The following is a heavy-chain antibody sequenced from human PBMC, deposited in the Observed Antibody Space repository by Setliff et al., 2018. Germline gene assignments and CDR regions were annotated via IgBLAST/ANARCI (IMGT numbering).Heavy chain of an antibody. CDR3: SKLVRYCTTTACQGASGAEF. V-gene: IGHV1-18*04. Sequence: ASVKVSCKASGYAFINFYMYWVRQAPGQGLEWMGWISVYSGNTNYAQKFQGRVTMTTDTSTSTAYLELRSLTSDDTAVYYCSKLVRYCTTTACQGASGAEFWGQGTLVTVSS. CDR2: ISVYSGNT. CDR1: GYAFINFY. D-gene: IGHD2-8*01. J-gene: IGHJ4*02.